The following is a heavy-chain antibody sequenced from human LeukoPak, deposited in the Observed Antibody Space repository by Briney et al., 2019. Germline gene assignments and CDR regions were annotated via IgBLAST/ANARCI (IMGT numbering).Heavy chain of an antibody. D-gene: IGHD6-13*01. CDR2: INHSGST. V-gene: IGHV4-34*01. CDR1: GGSFSGYY. CDR3: ASYTSEAGNRNWFDP. J-gene: IGHJ5*02. Sequence: PSETLSLTCAVYGGSFSGYYWSWIRQPPGKGLEWIGEINHSGSTNYNPSLKSRVTISVDTSKNQFSLKLSSVTAADTAVYYCASYTSEAGNRNWFDPWGQGTLVTVSS.